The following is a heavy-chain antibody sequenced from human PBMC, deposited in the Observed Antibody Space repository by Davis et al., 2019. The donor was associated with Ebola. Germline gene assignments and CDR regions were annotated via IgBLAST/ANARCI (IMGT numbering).Heavy chain of an antibody. CDR3: ARETFVVVVD. CDR1: GFTFNSYD. J-gene: IGHJ4*02. D-gene: IGHD2-15*01. CDR2: ISNDGIEK. V-gene: IGHV3-30*03. Sequence: GESLKISCAASGFTFNSYDMHWVRQAPGKGLEWVAFISNDGIEKSYADSMKGRFTISRDNAKNSLYLQMNSLRDEDTAVYYCARETFVVVVDWGQGTLVTVSS.